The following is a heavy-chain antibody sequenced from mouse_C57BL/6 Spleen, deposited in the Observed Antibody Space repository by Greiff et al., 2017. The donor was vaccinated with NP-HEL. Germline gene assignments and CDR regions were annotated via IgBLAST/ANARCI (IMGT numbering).Heavy chain of an antibody. CDR1: GFSLTSYA. V-gene: IGHV2-9-1*01. CDR2: IWTGGGT. J-gene: IGHJ2*01. D-gene: IGHD1-1*01. Sequence: QVQLQQSGPGLVAPSQSLSITCTVSGFSLTSYAISWVRQPPGKGLEWLGVIWTGGGTNYNSALKSRLSISKDNSKSQVFLKMNSLQTDDTARYYCARTITTVVAPFDYWGQGTTLTVSS. CDR3: ARTITTVVAPFDY.